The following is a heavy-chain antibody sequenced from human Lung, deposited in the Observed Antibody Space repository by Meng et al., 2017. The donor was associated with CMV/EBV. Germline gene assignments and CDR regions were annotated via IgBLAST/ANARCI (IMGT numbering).Heavy chain of an antibody. J-gene: IGHJ6*02. CDR1: GFTFSSYG. CDR2: IRYDGSNK. V-gene: IGHV3-30*02. CDR3: AKDFCSSTSCYRSYYYYGMDV. D-gene: IGHD2-2*01. Sequence: GGSXRLXCAASGFTFSSYGMHWVRQAPGKGLEWVAFIRYDGSNKYYADSVKGRFTISRDNSKNTLYLQMNSLRAEDTAVYYCAKDFCSSTSCYRSYYYYGMDVWXQGTTVTVSS.